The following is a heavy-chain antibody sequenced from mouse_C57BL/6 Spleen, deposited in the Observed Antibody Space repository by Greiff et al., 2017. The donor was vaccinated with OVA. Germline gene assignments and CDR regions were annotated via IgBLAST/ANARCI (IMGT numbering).Heavy chain of an antibody. Sequence: GKRQKPGAELVKPGASVKLSCKASGYTFTSYWMQWVKQRPGQGLEWIGEIDPSDSYTNYNQKFKGKATLTVDTSSSTAYMQLSSLTSEDSAVYYCARQLKGFAYWGQGTLVTVSA. V-gene: IGHV1-50*01. CDR2: IDPSDSYT. CDR1: GYTFTSYW. CDR3: ARQLKGFAY. J-gene: IGHJ3*01. D-gene: IGHD3-2*02.